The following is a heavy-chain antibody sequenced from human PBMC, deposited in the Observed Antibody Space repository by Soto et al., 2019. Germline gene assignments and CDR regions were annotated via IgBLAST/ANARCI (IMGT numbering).Heavy chain of an antibody. CDR3: ARRGEKDFDY. CDR1: GGSFSGYY. Sequence: PSETLSLTCAVYGGSFSGYYWSWIRQPPGKGLEWIGEINHSGSTNYNPSLKSRVTISVDTSQNQFSLKLSSVTAADTAVYFCARRGEKDFDYWGQGTLVTVSS. D-gene: IGHD5-12*01. J-gene: IGHJ4*02. CDR2: INHSGST. V-gene: IGHV4-34*01.